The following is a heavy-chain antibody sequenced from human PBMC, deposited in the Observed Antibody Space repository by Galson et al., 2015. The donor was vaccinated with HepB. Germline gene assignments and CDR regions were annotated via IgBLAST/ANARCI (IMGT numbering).Heavy chain of an antibody. J-gene: IGHJ4*02. D-gene: IGHD1-26*01. Sequence: SLRLSCAASGFTFSNAWMSWVRQAPGKGLEWVGRIKSKTDGGTTDYAAPVKGRFTISRDDTKNTLYLQMNSLKTEDTAVYYCTTDGVVGATEVVVDYWGQGTLVTVSS. CDR3: TTDGVVGATEVVVDY. V-gene: IGHV3-15*01. CDR1: GFTFSNAW. CDR2: IKSKTDGGTT.